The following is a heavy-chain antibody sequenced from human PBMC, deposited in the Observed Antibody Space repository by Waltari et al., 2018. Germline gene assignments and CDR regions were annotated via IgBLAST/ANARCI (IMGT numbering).Heavy chain of an antibody. J-gene: IGHJ4*02. CDR2: FYGGGRS. V-gene: IGHV3-53*02. Sequence: EVQLVESGGGLIQHGMSLRLSCAASGFTTSNNYISWVRQAPGKGLEWVSVFYGGGRSYHADSVKGRFTVSRDASKNTVYLQMNSLTAEDTAVYYCALSSGVVKGYLDYWGQGTLVTVSS. CDR3: ALSSGVVKGYLDY. D-gene: IGHD3-3*01. CDR1: GFTTSNNY.